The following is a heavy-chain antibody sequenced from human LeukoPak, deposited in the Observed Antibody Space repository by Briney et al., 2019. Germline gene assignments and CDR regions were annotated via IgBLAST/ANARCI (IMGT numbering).Heavy chain of an antibody. CDR1: GFTFSSYE. J-gene: IGHJ1*01. CDR2: ISNSGTAI. CDR3: ARAGYSMDTEYFQH. D-gene: IGHD5-18*01. Sequence: GGSLRLSCAASGFTFSSYEMNWVRQAPGKGLEWVSYISNSGTAIYYADSVKGRFTIARDNAKSSLYLQMNSLRAEDTAVYYCARAGYSMDTEYFQHWGQGTLVTVSS. V-gene: IGHV3-48*03.